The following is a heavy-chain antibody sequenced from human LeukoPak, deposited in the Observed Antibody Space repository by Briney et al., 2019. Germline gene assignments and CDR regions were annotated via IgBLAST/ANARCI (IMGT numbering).Heavy chain of an antibody. Sequence: ASVKVSCKASGGTFSSYAISWVRQAPGQGLEWMGGIIPIFGTANYAQKFPGRVTITTDVSTSTAYMELSSLRSEDTAVSSCARNYDFWSGYYPDRNNWFDPWGQGTLVTVSS. CDR3: ARNYDFWSGYYPDRNNWFDP. D-gene: IGHD3-3*01. CDR1: GGTFSSYA. CDR2: IIPIFGTA. J-gene: IGHJ5*02. V-gene: IGHV1-69*05.